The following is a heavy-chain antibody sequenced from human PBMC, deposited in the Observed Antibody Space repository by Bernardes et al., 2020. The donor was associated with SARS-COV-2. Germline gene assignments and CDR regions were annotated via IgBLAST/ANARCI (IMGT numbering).Heavy chain of an antibody. J-gene: IGHJ6*02. CDR2: INPNSGGT. V-gene: IGHV1-2*02. CDR1: GYPFTGYY. D-gene: IGHD3-22*01. Sequence: ASVKVSCKASGYPFTGYYIHRVRQAPGQGLEWMGWINPNSGGTNYAQKFQGRVTMTRDTSISTAYMELTRLTSDDTAVYYCALPPTNFDRYGMDVWGQGTTVTVSS. CDR3: ALPPTNFDRYGMDV.